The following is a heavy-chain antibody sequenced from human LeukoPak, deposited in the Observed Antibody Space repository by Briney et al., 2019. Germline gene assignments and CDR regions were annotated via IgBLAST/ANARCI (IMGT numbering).Heavy chain of an antibody. D-gene: IGHD3-22*01. Sequence: QTGGSLRLSCAASGFTFSSHWMTWVRQAPGKGLEWVAKINPDGGEKEYVDPVKGRFTISRDNAKNSLYLQMDSLRAEDTAVYYCARERYYDRGYYFDYWGQGALVTVSS. CDR2: INPDGGEK. J-gene: IGHJ4*02. V-gene: IGHV3-7*01. CDR1: GFTFSSHW. CDR3: ARERYYDRGYYFDY.